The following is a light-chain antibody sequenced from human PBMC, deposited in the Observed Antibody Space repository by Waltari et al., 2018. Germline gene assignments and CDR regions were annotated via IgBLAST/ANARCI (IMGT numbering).Light chain of an antibody. Sequence: DIQMTQSPSSLSASVGDRVTTTCQASQDIRKNLNWFQQKPGKAPQVLIFDASSSQAAVPSRFSGSGSGTHFAFTISSLQPEDIGTYYCQQYSSLPLTFGGGTRVEIK. CDR3: QQYSSLPLT. CDR1: QDIRKN. J-gene: IGKJ4*01. CDR2: DAS. V-gene: IGKV1-33*01.